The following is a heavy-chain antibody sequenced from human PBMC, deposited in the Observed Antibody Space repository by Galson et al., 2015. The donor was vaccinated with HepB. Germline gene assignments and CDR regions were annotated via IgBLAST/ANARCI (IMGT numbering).Heavy chain of an antibody. D-gene: IGHD4/OR15-4a*01. J-gene: IGHJ6*02. CDR1: GGSINGYY. CDR2: IYYNGST. V-gene: IGHV4-59*01. Sequence: TLSLTCTVSGGSINGYYWSWIRQPPGKGLEWIGHIYYNGSTNYNPSLKSRVIISVDTSKNQFSLRLSSVTAADTAVYYCASWFSVYGDYYYGLDAWGQGTTVTVSS. CDR3: ASWFSVYGDYYYGLDA.